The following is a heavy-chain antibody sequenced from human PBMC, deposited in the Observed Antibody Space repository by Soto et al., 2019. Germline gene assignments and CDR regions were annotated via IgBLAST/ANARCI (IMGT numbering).Heavy chain of an antibody. CDR1: GRSMCCNH. V-gene: IGHV4-59*07. CDR2: VFYGKT. J-gene: IGHJ4*02. CDR3: ASYRGALYFES. D-gene: IGHD3-16*01. Sequence: SDPLSLTCSVSGRSMCCNHGSWLRQSQQKVLEWIGYVFYGKTQYNPSLYSRVSMSVEPSKSQFSLKLTSENVADTALYYCASYRGALYFESWGPGILVTDSS.